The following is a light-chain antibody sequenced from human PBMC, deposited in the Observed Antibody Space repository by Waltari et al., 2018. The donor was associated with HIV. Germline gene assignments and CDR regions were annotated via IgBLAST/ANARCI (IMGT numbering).Light chain of an antibody. Sequence: IVMTQSPDSLPVSLGERATINCKSSQSLLYTSNNKNYLGWYQQKPGQSPTLLLYWASTRESGVPDRFRGSGSGTDFTLTITSLKPEDVAVYYCQQYYTTPYTFGQGTKLEI. CDR1: QSLLYTSNNKNY. CDR3: QQYYTTPYT. CDR2: WAS. V-gene: IGKV4-1*01. J-gene: IGKJ2*01.